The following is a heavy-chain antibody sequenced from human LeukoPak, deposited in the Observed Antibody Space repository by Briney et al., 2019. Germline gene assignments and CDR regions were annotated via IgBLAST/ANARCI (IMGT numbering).Heavy chain of an antibody. D-gene: IGHD3-22*01. J-gene: IGHJ5*02. CDR2: ISGSGGIT. CDR3: AKHDPRRVVITNWFDP. CDR1: GFAFSNFA. V-gene: IGHV3-23*01. Sequence: GGSLRLSCAASGFAFSNFAISWVRQAPGKGLEWVSAISGSGGITYYADSVKGRFTISRGNSKNTLYLQMNSLRAEDTAVYYCAKHDPRRVVITNWFDPWGQGTLVTVSS.